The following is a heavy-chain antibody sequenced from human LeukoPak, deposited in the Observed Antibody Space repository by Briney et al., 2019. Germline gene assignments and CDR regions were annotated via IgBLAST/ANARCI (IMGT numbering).Heavy chain of an antibody. CDR3: VKNNGWFHLAQ. CDR2: IKTDGSET. V-gene: IGHV3-7*03. Sequence: GGSLRLSCAASGFNFRDHWMDWVRQAPGKGLEWVGHIKTDGSETYYLDSLRGRFSFSRDNTNNALYLQMNSLRVEDTAVYYCVKNNGWFHLAQWGQGTLVTVSS. J-gene: IGHJ4*02. CDR1: GFNFRDHW. D-gene: IGHD6-19*01.